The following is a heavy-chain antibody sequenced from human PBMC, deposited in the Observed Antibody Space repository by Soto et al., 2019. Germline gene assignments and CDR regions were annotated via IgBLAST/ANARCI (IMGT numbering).Heavy chain of an antibody. CDR1: GFTVSSSQ. J-gene: IGHJ4*02. CDR2: IFIGGTT. V-gene: IGHV3-53*01. Sequence: GGSLRLSCAASGFTVSSSQMTWVRQAPGKALEWVSVIFIGGTTQYAVSVKGRFTISRDYSKNSLYLQMNSLRAEDTAVYYCARPQSLLLGTHGTDYWGQGTLVTVSS. CDR3: ARPQSLLLGTHGTDY. D-gene: IGHD2-15*01.